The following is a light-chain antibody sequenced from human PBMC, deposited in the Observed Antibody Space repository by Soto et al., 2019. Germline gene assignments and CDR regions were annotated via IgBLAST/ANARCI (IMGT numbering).Light chain of an antibody. V-gene: IGKV1-27*01. CDR3: QKCKVAPFT. CDR2: AAS. J-gene: IGKJ4*01. Sequence: DIQMTQSPSSLSASVGDRVTITCRASQGIDNHLAWYQQKPGKAPKLLIYAASTLQSVVPSRFTGSGSGTDFTLTISSLQPEDAATYYCQKCKVAPFTFGGGTKVEIK. CDR1: QGIDNH.